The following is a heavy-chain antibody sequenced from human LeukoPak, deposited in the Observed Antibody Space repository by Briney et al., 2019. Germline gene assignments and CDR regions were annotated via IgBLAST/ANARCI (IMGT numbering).Heavy chain of an antibody. J-gene: IGHJ4*02. CDR3: AKDYDYGDYYFDY. CDR2: IWYDGSNK. V-gene: IGHV3-33*06. Sequence: GGSLRLSCAASGFTFSSYGMHWVRQAPGKGLEWVAVIWYDGSNKYYADSVKGRFTISRDNSKNTLYLQMNSLRAEDTAVYYCAKDYDYGDYYFDYRGQGTLVTVSS. CDR1: GFTFSSYG. D-gene: IGHD4-17*01.